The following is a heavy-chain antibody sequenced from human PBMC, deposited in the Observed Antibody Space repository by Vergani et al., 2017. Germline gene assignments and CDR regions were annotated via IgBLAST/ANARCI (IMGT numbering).Heavy chain of an antibody. CDR2: INSDGSST. V-gene: IGHV3-74*02. Sequence: EVQLLESGGGLVQPGGSLRLSCAASGFTFSSYAMSWVRQAPGKGLEWVSRINSDGSSTSYADSVKGRFTISRDNAKNSLYLQMNSLRAEDTAVYYCARSQERYYGSGSLVYWGQGTLVTVSS. CDR1: GFTFSSYA. CDR3: ARSQERYYGSGSLVY. D-gene: IGHD3-10*01. J-gene: IGHJ4*02.